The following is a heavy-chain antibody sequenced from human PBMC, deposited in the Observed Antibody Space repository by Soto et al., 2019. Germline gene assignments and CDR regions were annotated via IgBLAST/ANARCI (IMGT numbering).Heavy chain of an antibody. J-gene: IGHJ4*02. CDR3: ARSVEGHFDY. V-gene: IGHV3-48*02. CDR2: ISSSSSTI. D-gene: IGHD6-19*01. CDR1: GFTFSSYS. Sequence: PGGSLRLSCASSGFTFSSYSMNWVRQAPGKGLEWVSYISSSSSTIYYADSVKGRFTISRDNARNSVYLQMNSLSDEDTAVYYCARSVEGHFDYWGQGTVVTV.